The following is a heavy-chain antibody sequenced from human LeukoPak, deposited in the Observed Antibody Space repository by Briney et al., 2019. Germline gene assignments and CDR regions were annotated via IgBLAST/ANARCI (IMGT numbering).Heavy chain of an antibody. CDR2: IYYSGST. V-gene: IGHV4-59*01. Sequence: PSETLSLTCTVSGGSISSYYWSWMRQPPGKGLEWIGYIYYSGSTNYNPSLKSRVTISVDTSKNQFSLKLSSVTAADTAVYYCGREGVGYLFAYWGQGTLLTVSS. J-gene: IGHJ4*02. CDR1: GGSISSYY. D-gene: IGHD5-12*01. CDR3: GREGVGYLFAY.